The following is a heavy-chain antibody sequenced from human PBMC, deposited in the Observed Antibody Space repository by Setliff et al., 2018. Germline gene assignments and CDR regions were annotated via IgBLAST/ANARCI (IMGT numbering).Heavy chain of an antibody. CDR3: ARDRPSSSGWYTYYYYGMDV. D-gene: IGHD6-19*01. Sequence: ASVKVSCKASGYTFTSYYMHWVRQAPGQGLEWMGIINPSGGSTSYAQRFQGRVTMTRDTSTSTVYMELSSLRSEDTAVYYCARDRPSSSGWYTYYYYGMDVWGQGTTVTVSS. J-gene: IGHJ6*02. CDR1: GYTFTSYY. V-gene: IGHV1-46*01. CDR2: INPSGGST.